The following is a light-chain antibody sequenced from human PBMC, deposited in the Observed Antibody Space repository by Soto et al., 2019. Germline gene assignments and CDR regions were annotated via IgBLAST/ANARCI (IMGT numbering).Light chain of an antibody. CDR2: ARS. J-gene: IGKJ1*01. Sequence: EIVLTQSPGTLSLSPGERATLSCRASQIVSSSYLAWYQQKPGQAPRLLIYARSNRATGIPDRFSGSGSGTDFTLTISRLEPEDFAVYYCQQCGDSPRTFGQGTKVEIK. CDR3: QQCGDSPRT. V-gene: IGKV3-20*01. CDR1: QIVSSSY.